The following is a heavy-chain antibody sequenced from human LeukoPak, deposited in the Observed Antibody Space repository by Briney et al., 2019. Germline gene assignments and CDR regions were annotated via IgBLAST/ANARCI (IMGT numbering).Heavy chain of an antibody. J-gene: IGHJ1*01. D-gene: IGHD4-17*01. V-gene: IGHV1-69*05. Sequence: SVKVSCKASGGTFSSYAISWVRQAPGQGLEWMGGIIPIFGTANYAQKFQGRVTMTRDTSTSTVYMELSSLRSEDTAVYYCARVTHADYVIEYFQHWGQGTLVTVSS. CDR1: GGTFSSYA. CDR2: IIPIFGTA. CDR3: ARVTHADYVIEYFQH.